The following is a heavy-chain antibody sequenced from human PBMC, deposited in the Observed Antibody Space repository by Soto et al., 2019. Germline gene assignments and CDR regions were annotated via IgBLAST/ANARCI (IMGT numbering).Heavy chain of an antibody. J-gene: IGHJ4*02. CDR2: INHSGST. CDR3: ASGDDYDFWSGYYY. CDR1: GGSFSGYY. V-gene: IGHV4-34*01. Sequence: SETLSLTCAVYGGSFSGYYWSWIRQPPGKGLEWIGEINHSGSTNYNPSLKSRVTISVDTSKNQFSLKLSSVTAADTAVYYCASGDDYDFWSGYYYWGQGTLVTVSS. D-gene: IGHD3-3*01.